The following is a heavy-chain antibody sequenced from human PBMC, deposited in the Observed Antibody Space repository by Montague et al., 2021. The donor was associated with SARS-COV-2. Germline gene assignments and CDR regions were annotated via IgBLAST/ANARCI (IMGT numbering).Heavy chain of an antibody. D-gene: IGHD6-19*01. V-gene: IGHV4-59*08. CDR2: VYYNEDT. CDR3: ARGWAFDP. J-gene: IGHJ3*01. CDR1: GGSTASHY. Sequence: SETLSLTCTVSGGSTASHYWNWIRKSPGKRPEWIGYVYYNEDTKYNHSLQSRVTISIDTSENQCSLRLNSVTAADTAVYFCARGWAFDPWGQGRLVTVSS.